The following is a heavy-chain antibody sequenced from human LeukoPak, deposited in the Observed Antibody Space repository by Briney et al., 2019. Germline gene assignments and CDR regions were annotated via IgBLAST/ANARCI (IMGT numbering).Heavy chain of an antibody. V-gene: IGHV3-73*01. D-gene: IGHD2-21*02. CDR2: IRNKASTYAT. CDR1: GFSLTDSS. Sequence: GGSLRLSCAASGFSLTDSSVHWVRQASGKGLEWLGRIRNKASTYATAYAASVRGGFTISRDDSKHTAYLQMNSLKTDDTAVYYCTANGDNSDFWGQGTLVTVSS. J-gene: IGHJ4*02. CDR3: TANGDNSDF.